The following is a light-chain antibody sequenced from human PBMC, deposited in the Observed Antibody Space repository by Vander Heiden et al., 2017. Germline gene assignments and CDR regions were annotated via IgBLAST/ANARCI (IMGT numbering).Light chain of an antibody. CDR3: RQTLQTPYT. CDR2: LGS. V-gene: IGKV2-28*01. J-gene: IGKJ2*01. CDR1: QSLLHRNGYNY. Sequence: IVMTQSPLSLPVTPGEPASISCRSSQSLLHRNGYNYLDWYLQKPGQSPQLLIYLGSNRASGVPDRFSGSGSGTDFTLKISRVEAEDVGVYYCRQTLQTPYTFGQGTKLEIK.